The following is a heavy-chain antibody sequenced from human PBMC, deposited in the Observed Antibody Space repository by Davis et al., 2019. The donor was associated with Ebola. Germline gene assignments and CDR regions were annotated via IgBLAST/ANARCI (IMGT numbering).Heavy chain of an antibody. V-gene: IGHV3-7*01. D-gene: IGHD2-21*01. CDR1: EFTFRSYW. Sequence: PGGSLRLSCAASEFTFRSYWMTWVRQAPGKGLEWVANIRQDGSEKNYVDSVKGRFTISRDNAKNSLYLQMNSLRAEDTAVYYCARGGARCGGDCFWGQGTLVTVSS. CDR3: ARGGARCGGDCF. CDR2: IRQDGSEK. J-gene: IGHJ4*02.